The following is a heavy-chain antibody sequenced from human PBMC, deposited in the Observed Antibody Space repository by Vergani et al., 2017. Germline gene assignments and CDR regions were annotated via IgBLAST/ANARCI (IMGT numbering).Heavy chain of an antibody. J-gene: IGHJ6*03. Sequence: QVQLVESGGGVVQPGRSLRLSCAASGFTFSSYGMHWVRQAPGKGLEWVAVIWYDGSNKYYADSVKGRFTISRDNSKNTLYLQMNSLRAEATAVYYCARDAQTALELRDYYYYYMDVWGKGTTVTVSS. V-gene: IGHV3-33*01. D-gene: IGHD1-7*01. CDR1: GFTFSSYG. CDR3: ARDAQTALELRDYYYYYMDV. CDR2: IWYDGSNK.